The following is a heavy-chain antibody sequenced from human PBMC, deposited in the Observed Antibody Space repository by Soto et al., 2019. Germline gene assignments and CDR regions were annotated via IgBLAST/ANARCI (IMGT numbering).Heavy chain of an antibody. J-gene: IGHJ4*02. CDR2: IIPILGIA. CDR1: GGTFSSYT. V-gene: IGHV1-69*02. Sequence: QVQLVQSGAEVKKPGSSVKVSCKASGGTFSSYTISWVRQAPGRGLEWMGRIIPILGIANYAQKFQGRVTITADKSTSTAYMELSSLRSEDTAVYYCARGEGRTYYFDYWGQGTLVTVSS. D-gene: IGHD3-10*01. CDR3: ARGEGRTYYFDY.